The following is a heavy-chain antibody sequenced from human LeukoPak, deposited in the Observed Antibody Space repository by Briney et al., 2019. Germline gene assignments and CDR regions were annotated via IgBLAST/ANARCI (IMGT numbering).Heavy chain of an antibody. Sequence: GGSLRLSCAASGFTFSAYTMTWVRQAPGKGLEWVSSISASTKFIFYADSVKGRFTISRDNAGNSLYLQMNSLRAEDTALYYCARGGSGGTPVPYYSDYWGQGTLVTVSS. V-gene: IGHV3-21*01. CDR2: ISASTKFI. CDR3: ARGGSGGTPVPYYSDY. D-gene: IGHD2-15*01. J-gene: IGHJ4*02. CDR1: GFTFSAYT.